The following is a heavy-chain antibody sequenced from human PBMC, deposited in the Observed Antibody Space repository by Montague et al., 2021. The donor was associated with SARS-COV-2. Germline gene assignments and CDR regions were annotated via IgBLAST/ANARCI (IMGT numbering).Heavy chain of an antibody. CDR1: GGSLSGYY. J-gene: IGHJ4*02. CDR3: ATITLGYCTNGVCQPPDY. CDR2: IYYSGST. V-gene: IGHV4-39*01. Sequence: SETLSLTCAVYGGSLSGYYWAWIRQPPGKGLEWIGSIYYSGSTYYNPSLKSRVTISVDTSKNQFSLKLSSVTAADTAVYYCATITLGYCTNGVCQPPDYWGQGTLVTVSS. D-gene: IGHD2-8*01.